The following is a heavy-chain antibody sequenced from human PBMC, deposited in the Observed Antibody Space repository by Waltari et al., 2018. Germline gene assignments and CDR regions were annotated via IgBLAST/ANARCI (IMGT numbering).Heavy chain of an antibody. Sequence: QVQLEQSGSELKKPGASVKVSCKASGYTFTSYAMNWVRQAPGQGLEWMGWINTNTGNPTYAQGFTGRFVFSLDTSVSTAYLQISSLKAEDTAVYYCARGAPSITIFGVVIKEDAFDIWGQGTMVTVSS. D-gene: IGHD3-3*01. CDR2: INTNTGNP. J-gene: IGHJ3*02. CDR3: ARGAPSITIFGVVIKEDAFDI. CDR1: GYTFTSYA. V-gene: IGHV7-4-1*02.